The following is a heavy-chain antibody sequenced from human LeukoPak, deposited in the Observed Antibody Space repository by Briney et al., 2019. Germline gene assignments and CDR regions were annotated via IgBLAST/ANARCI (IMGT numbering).Heavy chain of an antibody. Sequence: SETLSLTCTVSGGSISSYYWSWIRQPPGKGLEWIGYIHDSGITNYNPSLKSRVTMSVDTSKNQFSLKLRSVTPADTAVYCCARDMARPYFFDYWGQGTLVTVSS. J-gene: IGHJ4*02. CDR1: GGSISSYY. CDR3: ARDMARPYFFDY. V-gene: IGHV4-59*01. D-gene: IGHD5-24*01. CDR2: IHDSGIT.